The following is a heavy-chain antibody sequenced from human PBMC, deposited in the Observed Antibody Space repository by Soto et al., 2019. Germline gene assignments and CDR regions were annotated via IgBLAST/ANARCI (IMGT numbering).Heavy chain of an antibody. CDR2: ISSSSSYI. CDR3: ARDTYDFWSGYYRSDAVPHYYYYYMDV. Sequence: EVQLVESGGGLVKPGGSLRLSCAASGFTFSSYSMNWVRQAPGKGLEWVSSISSSSSYIYYADSVKGRFTISRDNAKNLLYLQMNSLRAEDTAVYYCARDTYDFWSGYYRSDAVPHYYYYYMDVWGKGTTVTVSS. J-gene: IGHJ6*03. CDR1: GFTFSSYS. D-gene: IGHD3-3*01. V-gene: IGHV3-21*01.